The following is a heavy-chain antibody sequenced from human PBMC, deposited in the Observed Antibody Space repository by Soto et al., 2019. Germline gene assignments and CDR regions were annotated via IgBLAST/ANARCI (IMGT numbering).Heavy chain of an antibody. V-gene: IGHV1-2*04. D-gene: IGHD1-26*01. CDR1: GYTFTGYY. CDR2: INPNSGGT. Sequence: ASVKVSCKASGYTFTGYYIHWVRQAPGQGLEWMGWINPNSGGTNYAQKFQGWVTMTRDTSISTAYMELSRLRSDDTAVYYCAREGSGSQSAYYYYYYGMDVWGQGTTVTVSS. J-gene: IGHJ6*02. CDR3: AREGSGSQSAYYYYYYGMDV.